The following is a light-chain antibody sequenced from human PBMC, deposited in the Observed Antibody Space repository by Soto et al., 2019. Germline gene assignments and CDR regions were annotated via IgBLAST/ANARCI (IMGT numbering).Light chain of an antibody. CDR2: GAS. J-gene: IGKJ4*01. Sequence: DIQLTQSPSFLSASVGDKVTITCRASQAISRSLAWYQRNPGKAPKLLIYGASTLQSGVPSRFSGSGSGTEFTLTIGSLQPEDFATYYCQQLNSYPLTFGGGAKVEMK. CDR1: QAISRS. V-gene: IGKV1-9*01. CDR3: QQLNSYPLT.